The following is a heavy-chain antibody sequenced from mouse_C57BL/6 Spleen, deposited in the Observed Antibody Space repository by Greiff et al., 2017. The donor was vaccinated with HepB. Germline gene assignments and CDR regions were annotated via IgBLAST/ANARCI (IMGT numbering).Heavy chain of an antibody. CDR2: IHPNSGST. J-gene: IGHJ4*01. V-gene: IGHV1-64*01. D-gene: IGHD1-1*01. CDR3: ANLLLGLYAMDY. Sequence: QVQLQQPGAELVKPGASVKLSCKASGYTFTSYWMHWVKQRPGQGLEWIGMIHPNSGSTNYNEKFKSKATLTVDKSSSTAYMQLSSLTSEDSAVYYCANLLLGLYAMDYWGQGTSVTVSS. CDR1: GYTFTSYW.